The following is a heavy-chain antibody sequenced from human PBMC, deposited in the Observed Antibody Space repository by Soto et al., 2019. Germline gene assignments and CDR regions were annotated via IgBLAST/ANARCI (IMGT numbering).Heavy chain of an antibody. J-gene: IGHJ4*02. D-gene: IGHD3-10*01. CDR1: GFTFSSYG. CDR2: IWYDGSNK. CDR3: AREITMVRGVIGYFDY. V-gene: IGHV3-33*08. Sequence: QVQLVESGGGVVQPGRSLRLSCAASGFTFSSYGMHWVRQAPGKGLEWVAVIWYDGSNKYYADSVKGRFTISRDNSKNTLYLQMNSLRAEDTAVYYCAREITMVRGVIGYFDYWGQGTLVTVSS.